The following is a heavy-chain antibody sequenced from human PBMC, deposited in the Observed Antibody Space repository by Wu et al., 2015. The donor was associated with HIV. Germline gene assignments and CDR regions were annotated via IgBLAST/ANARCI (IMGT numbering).Heavy chain of an antibody. Sequence: QVQLVQSGAEVKKPGASVKVSCKASGYTFTSYYMHWVRQAPGQGLEWMGIINPSGGSTSYAQKFQGRVTMTRDTSTSTVYMELSSLKSEDTAVYYCARAASFFYDKHGYYRNWYFDVWGRGTLVAVS. CDR2: INPSGGST. J-gene: IGHJ2*01. V-gene: IGHV1-46*01. CDR3: ARAASFFYDKHGYYRNWYFDV. D-gene: IGHD3-22*01. CDR1: GYTFTSYY.